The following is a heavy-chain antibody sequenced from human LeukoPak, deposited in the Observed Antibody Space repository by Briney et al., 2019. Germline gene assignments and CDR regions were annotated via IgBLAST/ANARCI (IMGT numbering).Heavy chain of an antibody. CDR2: ISYDGSNK. CDR3: AKDRVQWLVDY. V-gene: IGHV3-30*18. J-gene: IGHJ4*02. CDR1: GFTFSSYG. D-gene: IGHD6-19*01. Sequence: GGSLRLSCAASGFTFSSYGMHWVRQAPGKGVEWVAVISYDGSNKYYADSVKGRFTISRDNSKNTLYLQMNSLRAEDTAVYYCAKDRVQWLVDYWGQGTLVTVSS.